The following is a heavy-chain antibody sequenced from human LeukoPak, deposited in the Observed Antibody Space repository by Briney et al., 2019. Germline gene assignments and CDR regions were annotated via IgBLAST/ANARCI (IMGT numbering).Heavy chain of an antibody. CDR1: GGTFSSYA. Sequence: ASVKVSCKASGGTFSSYAISWARQAPGQGLEWMGRIIPILGIANYAQKFQGRVTITADKSTSTAYMELSSLRSEDTAVYYCARAADIAARRDAFDIWGQGTMVTVSS. CDR3: ARAADIAARRDAFDI. J-gene: IGHJ3*02. D-gene: IGHD6-6*01. CDR2: IIPILGIA. V-gene: IGHV1-69*04.